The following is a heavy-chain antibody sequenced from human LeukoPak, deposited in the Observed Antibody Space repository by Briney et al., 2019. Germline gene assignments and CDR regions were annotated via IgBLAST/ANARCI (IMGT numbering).Heavy chain of an antibody. CDR3: ARDQSGSTTVTVTTDYWYFDV. CDR2: INPTGTYT. CDR1: GYRFTSTY. Sequence: ASVKVSCKASGYRFTSTYMHWVRQAPGQGLEWMGLINPTGTYTKYARKFQGRVSMTRDTSTSTDYMELRSLTSEDSAVYYCARDQSGSTTVTVTTDYWYFDVWGRGTLVTVSS. D-gene: IGHD4-17*01. V-gene: IGHV1-46*01. J-gene: IGHJ2*01.